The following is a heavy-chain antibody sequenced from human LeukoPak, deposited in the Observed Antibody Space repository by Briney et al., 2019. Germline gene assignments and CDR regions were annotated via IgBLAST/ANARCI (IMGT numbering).Heavy chain of an antibody. CDR1: GFTFSSYS. D-gene: IGHD3-3*01. V-gene: IGHV3-48*01. CDR2: ISSSSSTI. CDR3: ARRPVLWSGTHYGMDV. J-gene: IGHJ6*02. Sequence: GGSLRLSCAASGFTFSSYSMNWVRQAPGKGLEWVSYISSSSSTIYYADSVKGRFTISRDNAKNLLYLQMNSLRAEDTAVYYCARRPVLWSGTHYGMDVWGQGTTVTVSS.